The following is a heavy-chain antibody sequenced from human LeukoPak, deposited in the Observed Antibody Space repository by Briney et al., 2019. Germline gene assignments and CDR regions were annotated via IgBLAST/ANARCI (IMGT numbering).Heavy chain of an antibody. CDR3: ATFAGEHQAPFDY. CDR2: IDPNSGGT. Sequence: WASVKVSCKASGYTFTGYYLHWVRQAPGQGLEWMGWIDPNSGGTNYAQKFQGRVTMTRDTSISTAYMELNRLRSDDTAVYYCATFAGEHQAPFDYWGQGTLVTVSS. J-gene: IGHJ4*02. CDR1: GYTFTGYY. V-gene: IGHV1-2*02. D-gene: IGHD1-26*01.